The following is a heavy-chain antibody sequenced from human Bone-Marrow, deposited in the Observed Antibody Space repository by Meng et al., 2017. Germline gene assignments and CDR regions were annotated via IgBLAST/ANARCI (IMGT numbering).Heavy chain of an antibody. Sequence: QLEVQESGPRLGRPSETLSLPCTVSGGSVSSGSYYWSWIRQPPGKGLEWIGHIYYSGSTNYNPSLKSRVTISVDTSKNQFSLKLSSVTAADTAVYFCARSSTSPASYFFDYWGQGTLVTVSS. CDR2: IYYSGST. V-gene: IGHV4-61*01. CDR1: GGSVSSGSYY. D-gene: IGHD6-6*01. CDR3: ARSSTSPASYFFDY. J-gene: IGHJ4*02.